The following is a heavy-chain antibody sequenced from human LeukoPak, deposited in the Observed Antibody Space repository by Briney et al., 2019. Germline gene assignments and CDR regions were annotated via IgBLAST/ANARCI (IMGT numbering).Heavy chain of an antibody. CDR1: GFTFSSYS. CDR2: ISSISTSI. Sequence: PGGSLRLSCAASGFTFSSYSMNWVRQAPGKGLEWVSYISSISTSIYYAGSVKGRFTISRDNAKNSLYLLMTSLRVEDTAVYYCARDLGGIYYDSSGYSVGYFDYWGQGTLVTVSS. D-gene: IGHD3-22*01. J-gene: IGHJ4*02. CDR3: ARDLGGIYYDSSGYSVGYFDY. V-gene: IGHV3-48*01.